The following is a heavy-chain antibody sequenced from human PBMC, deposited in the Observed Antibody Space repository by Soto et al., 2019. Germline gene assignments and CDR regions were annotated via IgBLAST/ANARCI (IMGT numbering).Heavy chain of an antibody. D-gene: IGHD3-16*02. V-gene: IGHV3-7*04. CDR3: ARDLRVMVTFGGIIVPVY. Sequence: GGSLRLSCVASGFSFSSNWMSWVRQAPGKGLEWVANIKQDGSEKYYVDSVKGRFTIARDNAKNSLYLQMNSLRVEDTAVYHCARDLRVMVTFGGIIVPVYWGQGILVTVSS. J-gene: IGHJ4*02. CDR1: GFSFSSNW. CDR2: IKQDGSEK.